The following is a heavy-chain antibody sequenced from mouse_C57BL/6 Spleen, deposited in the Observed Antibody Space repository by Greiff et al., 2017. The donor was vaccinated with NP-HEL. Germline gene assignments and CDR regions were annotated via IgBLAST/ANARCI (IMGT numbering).Heavy chain of an antibody. V-gene: IGHV5-6*01. Sequence: VQLKESGGDLVKPGGSLTLSCAASGFTFSSSGMSWVRQTPDKRLEWVATISSGGSYTYYPDSVKGRFTISRDNAKNTLYLQMSSLKSEDTAMYDCAVYHYGTGGYFDYWGQGTTLTVSS. CDR3: AVYHYGTGGYFDY. CDR1: GFTFSSSG. D-gene: IGHD1-1*01. CDR2: ISSGGSYT. J-gene: IGHJ2*01.